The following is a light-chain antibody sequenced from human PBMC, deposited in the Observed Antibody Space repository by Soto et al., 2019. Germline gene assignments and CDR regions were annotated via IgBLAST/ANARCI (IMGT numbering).Light chain of an antibody. Sequence: QAVVTQAPSLTVSPGGTVTLTCGSSTGAVTSGHYPYWFQQKPGQAPRTLIYDTSNKHSWTPARFSGSLLGGKAALTLSGAQPEDEADYYCLLYNSGAHWVFGGGTKLTVL. CDR1: TGAVTSGHY. CDR2: DTS. CDR3: LLYNSGAHWV. V-gene: IGLV7-46*01. J-gene: IGLJ3*02.